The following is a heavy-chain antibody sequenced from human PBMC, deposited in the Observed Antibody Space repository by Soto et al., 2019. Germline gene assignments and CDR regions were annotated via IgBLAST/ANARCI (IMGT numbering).Heavy chain of an antibody. J-gene: IGHJ6*03. D-gene: IGHD4-17*01. Sequence: ASVKVSCKASGYTFTSYGISWVRQAPGQGLEWMGWISAYNGNTNYAQKLQGRVTMTTDTSTSTAYMELRSLRSDDTAVYYCARVFGDYGDYMSWYYYYMDVWGKGTTVTVSS. CDR2: ISAYNGNT. CDR1: GYTFTSYG. CDR3: ARVFGDYGDYMSWYYYYMDV. V-gene: IGHV1-18*01.